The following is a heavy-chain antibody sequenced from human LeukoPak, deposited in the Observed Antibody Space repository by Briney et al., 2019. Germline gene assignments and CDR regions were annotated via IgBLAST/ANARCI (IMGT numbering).Heavy chain of an antibody. J-gene: IGHJ4*02. CDR3: ARRGVVIRVILVGFHKEAFYFDS. CDR2: IRDSGGST. V-gene: IGHV3-23*01. D-gene: IGHD3-22*01. Sequence: GGSLRLSCAVSGITLSNYGMRWVREAPGKGLEWVAGIRDSGGSTNYADSVKGRFTISRDNPKNTLYLQMNSLRAEDTAVYFCARRGVVIRVILVGFHKEAFYFDSWGQGALVTVSS. CDR1: GITLSNYG.